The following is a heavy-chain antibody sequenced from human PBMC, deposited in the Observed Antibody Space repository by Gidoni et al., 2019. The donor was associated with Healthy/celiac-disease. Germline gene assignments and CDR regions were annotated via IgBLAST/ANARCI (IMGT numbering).Heavy chain of an antibody. D-gene: IGHD5-18*01. Sequence: EVQLVESGGGLIQPGGSLRLSCAASGFTVSSNYMSWVRQAHGEGLEWVSVIYSGGSTYYAASVKGRFTISRDNSKNTLYLQMNSLRAEDTAVYYCARSGGGGYSYGRDGVPDLQADYYYYGMDVWGQGTTVTVSS. CDR3: ARSGGGGYSYGRDGVPDLQADYYYYGMDV. J-gene: IGHJ6*02. CDR1: GFTVSSNY. V-gene: IGHV3-53*01. CDR2: IYSGGST.